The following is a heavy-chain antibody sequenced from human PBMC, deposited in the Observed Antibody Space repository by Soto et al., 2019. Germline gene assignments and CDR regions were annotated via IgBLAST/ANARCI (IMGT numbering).Heavy chain of an antibody. D-gene: IGHD1-1*01. CDR3: AKFEGHPLEYWYLDF. CDR2: IHGGGGAT. J-gene: IGHJ2*01. CDR1: GSTFSAYA. V-gene: IGHV3-23*01. Sequence: EVQLLESGGGLVQPGGSLRLSCAASGSTFSAYAMGWVRQAPGKGLEWVSTIHGGGGATHYADSVKGRFTISRDDSKNTLYAQMNRLRAEDTAVYYCAKFEGHPLEYWYLDFWGRGTLVTVSS.